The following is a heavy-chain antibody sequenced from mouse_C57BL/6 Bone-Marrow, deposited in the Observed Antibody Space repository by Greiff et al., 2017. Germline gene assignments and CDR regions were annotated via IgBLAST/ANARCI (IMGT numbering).Heavy chain of an antibody. J-gene: IGHJ3*01. CDR3: TRELGGFAY. CDR2: IYPGSGST. CDR1: GYTFTSYW. D-gene: IGHD3-3*01. V-gene: IGHV1-55*01. Sequence: QVQLQQPGAELVMPGASVKMSCKASGYTFTSYWITWVKQRPGQGLEWSGDIYPGSGSTNYNEKFKSKATLTVDTSSSTAYMQLSSLTSEDSTVYYCTRELGGFAYWGQGTLVTVSA.